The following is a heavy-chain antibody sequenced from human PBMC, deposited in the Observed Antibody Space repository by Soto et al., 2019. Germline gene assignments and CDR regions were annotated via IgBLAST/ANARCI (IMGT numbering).Heavy chain of an antibody. V-gene: IGHV3-33*01. D-gene: IGHD4-4*01. J-gene: IGHJ6*02. Sequence: GGSLRLSCAASGFTFSSYGMHWVRQAPGKGLEWVAVIWYDGSNKYYADSVKGRFTISRDNSKNTLYLQMNSLIAEDTAVYYCARDRDPMTTVTTPYGMDVWGQGTTVTVSS. CDR2: IWYDGSNK. CDR1: GFTFSSYG. CDR3: ARDRDPMTTVTTPYGMDV.